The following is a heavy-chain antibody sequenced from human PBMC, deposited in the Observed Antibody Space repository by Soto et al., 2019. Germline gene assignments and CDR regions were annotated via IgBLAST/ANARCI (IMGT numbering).Heavy chain of an antibody. J-gene: IGHJ4*02. V-gene: IGHV6-1*01. D-gene: IGHD3-16*02. CDR1: GDSVSSNSAG. CDR2: TYYRSKWFN. Sequence: PSQTLSLTCAISGDSVSSNSAGWNWIRQSPSRGLEWLGRTYYRSKWFNDYAVSVKSRITINPDTSKNQFSLHLNSVTPEDTAVYFCARSAGIYRSKKFDYWGQGTLVTVSS. CDR3: ARSAGIYRSKKFDY.